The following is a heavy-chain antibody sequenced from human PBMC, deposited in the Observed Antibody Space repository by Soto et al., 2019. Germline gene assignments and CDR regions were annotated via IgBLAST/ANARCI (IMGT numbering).Heavy chain of an antibody. CDR3: ARVYCSGGSCYHLDY. CDR1: GGSISSATYS. CDR2: FYYSGST. Sequence: PSETLSLTCAVSGGSISSATYSWGWIRQPPGKGLEWIGTFYYSGSTHYNPSLESRVTISVDTSKNQFSLKVSSLTAEDTAVYYCARVYCSGGSCYHLDYWGQGTLVTVSS. V-gene: IGHV4-39*01. J-gene: IGHJ4*02. D-gene: IGHD2-15*01.